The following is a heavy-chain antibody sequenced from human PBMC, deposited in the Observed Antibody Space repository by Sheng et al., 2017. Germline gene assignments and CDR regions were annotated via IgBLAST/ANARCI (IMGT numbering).Heavy chain of an antibody. CDR3: ARALRYSSGWDHPGWFDP. CDR2: IIPIFGTA. Sequence: QVQLVQSGAEVKKPGSSVKVSCKASGGTFSSYAISWVRQAPGQGLEWMGGIIPIFGTANYAQKFQGRVTITTDESTSTAYMELSSLRSEDTAVYYCARALRYSSGWDHPGWFDPWGQGTLVTVSS. D-gene: IGHD6-19*01. V-gene: IGHV1-69*05. J-gene: IGHJ5*02. CDR1: GGTFSSYA.